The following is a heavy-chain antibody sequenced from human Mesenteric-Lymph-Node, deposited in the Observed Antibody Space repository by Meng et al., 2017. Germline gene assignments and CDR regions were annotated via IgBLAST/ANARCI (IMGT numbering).Heavy chain of an antibody. J-gene: IGHJ4*01. CDR2: TYYKSKWYN. CDR1: GDSVSSNSAA. Sequence: QVQLQQSGPGLVQPSQTLSLTCAISGDSVSSNSAAWIWIRQSPSRGLEWLGRTYYKSKWYNDYAVSVKRRIPINPDTSRNQFSLQLNSVTPEDTAVYFCARERDSGPNHFDYWGQGILVTVSS. D-gene: IGHD5-12*01. CDR3: ARERDSGPNHFDY. V-gene: IGHV6-1*01.